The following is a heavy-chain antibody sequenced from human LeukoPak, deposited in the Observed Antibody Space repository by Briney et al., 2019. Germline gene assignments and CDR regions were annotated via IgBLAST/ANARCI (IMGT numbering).Heavy chain of an antibody. CDR3: ARAGNGSSGKWFDP. Sequence: ASVKVSCKASGYIFTNNAMHWVRLAPGQGLEWMGWINTNTGNPTYAQGFTGRFVFSLDTSVSTAYLQISSLKAEDTAVYYCARAGNGSSGKWFDPWGQGTLVTVSS. V-gene: IGHV7-4-1*02. D-gene: IGHD1-26*01. J-gene: IGHJ5*02. CDR1: GYIFTNNA. CDR2: INTNTGNP.